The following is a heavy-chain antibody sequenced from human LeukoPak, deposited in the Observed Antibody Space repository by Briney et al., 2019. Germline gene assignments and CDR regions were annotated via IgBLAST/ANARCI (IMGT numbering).Heavy chain of an antibody. Sequence: SETLSLTCTVSGGSISSSSSYWGWVRQPPGKGLEWIGSIYYSGSTFYNPSLTSRVTISVDTSKNQFSLKLSSVTAADTAVYYCARHIDGYIHFDYWGQGTLVTVSS. V-gene: IGHV4-39*01. J-gene: IGHJ4*02. CDR1: GGSISSSSSY. CDR3: ARHIDGYIHFDY. CDR2: IYYSGST. D-gene: IGHD5-24*01.